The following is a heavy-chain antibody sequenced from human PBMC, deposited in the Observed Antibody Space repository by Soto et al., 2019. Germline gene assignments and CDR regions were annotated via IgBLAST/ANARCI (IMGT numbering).Heavy chain of an antibody. D-gene: IGHD6-6*01. Sequence: PGGSLILSCAASGFTFGSYTMNWVRQAPGKGLEWLSFINSGGSNMYYADSVMGRFTLSRDNAKNSLYLQMNSLRDEDTAVYYCVRDLNFVLDDWGQGATVTVSS. CDR3: VRDLNFVLDD. CDR2: INSGGSNM. CDR1: GFTFGSYT. V-gene: IGHV3-48*02. J-gene: IGHJ6*02.